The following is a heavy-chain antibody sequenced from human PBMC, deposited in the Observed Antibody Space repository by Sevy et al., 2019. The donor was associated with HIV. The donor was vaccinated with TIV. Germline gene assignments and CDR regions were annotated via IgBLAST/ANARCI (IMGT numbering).Heavy chain of an antibody. CDR3: AKPYYYDSSGRNDAFDI. Sequence: GGSLRLSCAASGFTFSSYGMHWVRQAPGKGLEWVAVISYDGSNKYYADSVKGRFTISRENSKNTLYLQMNSLRAEGTAVYYCAKPYYYDSSGRNDAFDIWGQGTMVTVSS. V-gene: IGHV3-30*18. D-gene: IGHD3-22*01. J-gene: IGHJ3*02. CDR2: ISYDGSNK. CDR1: GFTFSSYG.